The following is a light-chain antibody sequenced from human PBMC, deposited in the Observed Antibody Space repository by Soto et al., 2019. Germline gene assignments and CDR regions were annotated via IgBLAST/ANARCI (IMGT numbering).Light chain of an antibody. J-gene: IGLJ3*02. Sequence: QSVLTQPASVSGSPGQSITISCAGTSSDIGSNDYVSWYQQHPGKAPKLMIYEVNNRPSGVSNRFSGSKSGNTASLTISGLQADDEADYYCNSQTTSSTWVFGGGTKVTVL. V-gene: IGLV2-14*01. CDR3: NSQTTSSTWV. CDR1: SSDIGSNDY. CDR2: EVN.